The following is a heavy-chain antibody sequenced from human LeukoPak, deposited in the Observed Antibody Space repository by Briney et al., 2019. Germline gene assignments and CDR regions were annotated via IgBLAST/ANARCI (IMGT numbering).Heavy chain of an antibody. D-gene: IGHD3-16*01. Sequence: SETLSLTCTVSDDSINNNYWSWIRQPPGKELECIGYIHYSGGTNYNPSLKSRVTISIDTSKNQFSLKLNSVTAADTAVYYCARRGLNRQNFDYWGQGTLVTVSS. V-gene: IGHV4-59*08. J-gene: IGHJ4*02. CDR1: DDSINNNY. CDR2: IHYSGGT. CDR3: ARRGLNRQNFDY.